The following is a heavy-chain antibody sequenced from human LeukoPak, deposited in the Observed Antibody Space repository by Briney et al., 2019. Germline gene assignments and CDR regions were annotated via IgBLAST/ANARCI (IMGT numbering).Heavy chain of an antibody. Sequence: SVKVSCKASGGTFSSYAISWVRQAPGQGLEWMGGIIPIFGTANYAQKFQGRVTITADESTSTAYMELSSLRSEDTAVYYCARDRDYYDSSGYSNWFDPWGQGTLVTVSS. V-gene: IGHV1-69*13. CDR1: GGTFSSYA. D-gene: IGHD3-22*01. CDR3: ARDRDYYDSSGYSNWFDP. CDR2: IIPIFGTA. J-gene: IGHJ5*02.